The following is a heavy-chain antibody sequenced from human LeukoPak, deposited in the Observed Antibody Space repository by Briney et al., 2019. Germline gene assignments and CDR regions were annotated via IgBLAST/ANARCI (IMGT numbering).Heavy chain of an antibody. J-gene: IGHJ4*02. CDR3: ARVEDVRYYDSSGCFRY. Sequence: PSETLSLTCTVSGGSISSYYWSWIRQPPGKGLEWIGYIYYSGSTNYNPSLKSRVTISVDTSKNQFSLKLSSVTAADTAVYYCARVEDVRYYDSSGCFRYWGQGTLVTVSS. V-gene: IGHV4-59*01. D-gene: IGHD3-22*01. CDR2: IYYSGST. CDR1: GGSISSYY.